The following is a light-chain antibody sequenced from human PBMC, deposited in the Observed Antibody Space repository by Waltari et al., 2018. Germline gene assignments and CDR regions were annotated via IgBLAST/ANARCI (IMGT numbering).Light chain of an antibody. CDR1: SADVGLFDH. Sequence: QSALTQPASVSGSPGQSITISCTGTSADVGLFDHVSWYQQYPGKAPKLMIYAVSNRPSGVSDRFSVSKSCSTASLTISGLQAEDEADYYCALYTSRGVFGGGTKLTVL. CDR3: ALYTSRGV. J-gene: IGLJ3*02. CDR2: AVS. V-gene: IGLV2-14*03.